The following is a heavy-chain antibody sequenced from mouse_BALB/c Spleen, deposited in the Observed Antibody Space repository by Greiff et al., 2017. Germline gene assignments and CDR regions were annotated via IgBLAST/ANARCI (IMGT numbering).Heavy chain of an antibody. CDR2: ISYDGSN. V-gene: IGHV3-6*02. J-gene: IGHJ2*01. Sequence: EVQLQQSGPGLVKPSQSLSLTCSVTGYSITSGYYWNWIRQFPGNKLEWMGYISYDGSNNYNPSLKNRIPITRDTSKNQFFLKLNSVTTEDTATYYCARGTTVYYFDYWGQGTTLTVSS. D-gene: IGHD1-1*01. CDR3: ARGTTVYYFDY. CDR1: GYSITSGYY.